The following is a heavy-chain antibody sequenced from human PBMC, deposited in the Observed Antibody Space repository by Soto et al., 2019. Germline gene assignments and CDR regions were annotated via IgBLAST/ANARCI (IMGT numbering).Heavy chain of an antibody. Sequence: QLQLQESGPGLVKPSETLSLTCTVSGGSISSSSYYWGWIRQPPGKGLEWIGSIYYSGSTYYNPSLKSRVTISVDTSKNQFSLKLSSVTAADTAVYYCASPILYYYDSSGYYAFDIWGQGTMVTVSS. V-gene: IGHV4-39*01. CDR3: ASPILYYYDSSGYYAFDI. J-gene: IGHJ3*02. D-gene: IGHD3-22*01. CDR2: IYYSGST. CDR1: GGSISSSSYY.